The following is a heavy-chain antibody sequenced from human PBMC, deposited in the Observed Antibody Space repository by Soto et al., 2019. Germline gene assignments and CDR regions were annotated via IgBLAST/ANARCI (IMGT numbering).Heavy chain of an antibody. CDR2: IYYTGST. D-gene: IGHD4-4*01. J-gene: IGHJ6*03. V-gene: IGHV4-59*01. CDR3: ARVSYSNGYYYYMDV. CDR1: GGSISSYY. Sequence: SETLSLTCTVSGGSISSYYWSWIRQPPGKGLEWIGYIYYTGSTNYNPSLKSRVTISVDTSKKQFSLNLSSVTAADTAVYYCARVSYSNGYYYYMDVWGKGTTVTVSS.